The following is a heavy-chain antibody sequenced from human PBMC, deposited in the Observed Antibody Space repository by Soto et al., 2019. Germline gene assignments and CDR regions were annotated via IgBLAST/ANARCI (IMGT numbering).Heavy chain of an antibody. D-gene: IGHD2-15*01. V-gene: IGHV4-59*01. Sequence: SETLSLTCTVSGGSISSYYWSWIRQPPGKGLEWIGYIYYSGSTNYNPSLKSRVTISVDTSKNQFSLKLNSVTAADTAAYYCARSGGSLDYWGKGTLVTVSS. CDR1: GGSISSYY. CDR2: IYYSGST. CDR3: ARSGGSLDY. J-gene: IGHJ4*02.